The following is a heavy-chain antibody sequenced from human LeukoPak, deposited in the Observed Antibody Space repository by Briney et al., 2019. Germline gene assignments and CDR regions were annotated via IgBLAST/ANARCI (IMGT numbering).Heavy chain of an antibody. D-gene: IGHD2-8*01. CDR2: IYHSGST. CDR1: GYSISSGYY. J-gene: IGHJ5*02. CDR3: ARGIVLMVYA. V-gene: IGHV4-38-2*01. Sequence: SPSETLSLTCAVSGYSISSGYYWGWIRQPPGKGLEWIGSIYHSGSTYYNPSLKSRVTISVDTSKNQFSLKLSSVPAADTAVYYCARGIVLMVYAWGQGTLVTVSS.